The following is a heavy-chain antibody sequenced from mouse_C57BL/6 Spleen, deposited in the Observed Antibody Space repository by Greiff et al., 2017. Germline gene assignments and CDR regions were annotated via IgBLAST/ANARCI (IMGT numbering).Heavy chain of an antibody. CDR3: ARDYGSLYYFDY. V-gene: IGHV1-64*01. CDR1: GYTFTSYW. CDR2: IHPNSGST. D-gene: IGHD1-1*01. Sequence: QLQQPGAELVKPGASVKLSCKASGYTFTSYWMHWVKQRPGQGLEWIGMIHPNSGSTNYNEKFKSKATLTVDKSSSTAYMQLSSLTSEDSAVYDCARDYGSLYYFDYWGQGTTLTVSS. J-gene: IGHJ2*01.